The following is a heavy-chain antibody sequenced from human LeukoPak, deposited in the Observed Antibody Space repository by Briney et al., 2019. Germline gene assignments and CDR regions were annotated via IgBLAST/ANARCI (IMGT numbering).Heavy chain of an antibody. Sequence: PGGSLRLSCAASGFTFSSYAMHWVRQALGKGLEWVAVISYDGSNKYYADSVKGRFTISRDNSKNTLYLQMNSLRAEDTAVYYCASNEWGLRFFPENWGQGTLVTVS. D-gene: IGHD3-3*01. J-gene: IGHJ4*02. V-gene: IGHV3-30*04. CDR1: GFTFSSYA. CDR3: ASNEWGLRFFPEN. CDR2: ISYDGSNK.